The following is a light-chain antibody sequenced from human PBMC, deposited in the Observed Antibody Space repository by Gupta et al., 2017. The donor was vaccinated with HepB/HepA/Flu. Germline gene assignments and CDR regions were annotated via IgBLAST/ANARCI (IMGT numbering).Light chain of an antibody. CDR2: AAA. Sequence: DTQMTQPPSSVSASVGDRVTITCRASQGISSWLAWYQQKPGEAPKLLIYAAASLQSGVTSRVSGSGSETDFTLTISSLQPEDFATYYCQQANNCPRLTFGGGTKVEIK. CDR3: QQANNCPRLT. CDR1: QGISSW. V-gene: IGKV1D-12*01. J-gene: IGKJ4*01.